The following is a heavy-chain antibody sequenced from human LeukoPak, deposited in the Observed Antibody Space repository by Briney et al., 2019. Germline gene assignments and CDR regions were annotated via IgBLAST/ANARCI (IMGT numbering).Heavy chain of an antibody. J-gene: IGHJ6*04. CDR2: ISISSSYI. D-gene: IGHD2-15*01. Sequence: GGSLRLSCAASGFTFSSYSMNWVRQAPGKGLEWVSSISISSSYIYYADSMNGRSTISRDNAKNSLYLQMNSLRAEHTAVYYCARELGYCSGGSCYPGVGMDVWGKGTTVTVSS. V-gene: IGHV3-21*01. CDR1: GFTFSSYS. CDR3: ARELGYCSGGSCYPGVGMDV.